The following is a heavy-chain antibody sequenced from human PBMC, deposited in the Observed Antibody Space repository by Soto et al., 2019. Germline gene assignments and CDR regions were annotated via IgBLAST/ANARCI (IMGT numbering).Heavy chain of an antibody. V-gene: IGHV4-59*01. D-gene: IGHD3-10*01. J-gene: IGHJ6*02. CDR2: IYYSGST. CDR3: ARDFAVLGIPLGSLREYYYYYGMDV. Sequence: SETLSLTCTVSGGSISSYYWSWIRQPPGKGLEWIGYIYYSGSTNYNPSLKSRVTISVDTSKNQFSLKLSSVTTADTAVYYCARDFAVLGIPLGSLREYYYYYGMDVWGQGTTVTVSS. CDR1: GGSISSYY.